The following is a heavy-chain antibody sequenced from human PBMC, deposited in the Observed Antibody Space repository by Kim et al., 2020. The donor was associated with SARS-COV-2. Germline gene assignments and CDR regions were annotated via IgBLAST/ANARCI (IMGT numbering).Heavy chain of an antibody. D-gene: IGHD2-21*02. CDR2: INTNTGNP. Sequence: ASVKVSCKDSGYTFTSHAMNWVRQAPGQGLEWMGWINTNTGNPTYDQGFTGRFVFSLDTSVSTAYLQISSLKAEDTAVYYCAGAYCGGDCYSDYYYGMDVWGQGTTVTVSS. J-gene: IGHJ6*02. CDR1: GYTFTSHA. CDR3: AGAYCGGDCYSDYYYGMDV. V-gene: IGHV7-4-1*02.